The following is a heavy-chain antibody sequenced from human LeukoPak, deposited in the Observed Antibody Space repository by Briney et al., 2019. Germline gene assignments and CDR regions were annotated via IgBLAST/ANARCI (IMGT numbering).Heavy chain of an antibody. J-gene: IGHJ2*01. CDR2: IIPIFGTA. D-gene: IGHD4-23*01. Sequence: GASVKVSCKASGGTFSSYAISWVRQAPGQGLEWMGGIIPIFGTANYAQKFQGRVTITADESTNTAYMELSSLRSEDTAVYYCARDNYGGNSDWYFDLRGRGTLVAVSS. CDR1: GGTFSSYA. CDR3: ARDNYGGNSDWYFDL. V-gene: IGHV1-69*13.